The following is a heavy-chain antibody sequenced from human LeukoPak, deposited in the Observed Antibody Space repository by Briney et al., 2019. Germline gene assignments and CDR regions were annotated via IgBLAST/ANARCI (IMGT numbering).Heavy chain of an antibody. Sequence: SQTLSLTCAVSGDSVSTNSVAWNWIRQSPSRGLEWLGRTYYRSKWHYDYAVSVKSRITFNPDTSKNQFSLQLKSVTPEDTAVYYCARGRVVSSSYYYYYMDAWGKGTTVTVSS. V-gene: IGHV6-1*01. CDR2: TYYRSKWHY. J-gene: IGHJ6*03. CDR3: ARGRVVSSSYYYYYMDA. D-gene: IGHD6-6*01. CDR1: GDSVSTNSVA.